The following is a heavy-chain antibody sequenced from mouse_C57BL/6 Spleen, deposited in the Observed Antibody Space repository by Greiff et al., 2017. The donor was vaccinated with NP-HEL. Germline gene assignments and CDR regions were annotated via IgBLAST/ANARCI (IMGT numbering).Heavy chain of an antibody. J-gene: IGHJ3*01. CDR1: GYTFTSYW. V-gene: IGHV1-69*01. D-gene: IGHD2-5*01. Sequence: VQLQQPGAELVMPGASVKLSCKASGYTFTSYWMHWVKQRPGQGLEWIGEIDPSDSYTNYNQKFKGKSTLTVDKSSSTAYMQLSSLTSEDSAVYYCARGRYSNGFAYWGQGTLVTVSA. CDR2: IDPSDSYT. CDR3: ARGRYSNGFAY.